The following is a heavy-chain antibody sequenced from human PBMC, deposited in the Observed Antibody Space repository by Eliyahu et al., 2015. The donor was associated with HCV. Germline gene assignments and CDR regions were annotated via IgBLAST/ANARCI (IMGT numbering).Heavy chain of an antibody. Sequence: QVQLQQWGAGLLKPSETLSLTCAXYGGSFSGYYWSWIRQPPGKGLEWIGEINHSGSTNYNPSLKSRVTISVDTSKNQFSLKLSSVTAADTAVYYCARGGLYGMDVWGQGTTVTVSS. V-gene: IGHV4-34*01. CDR2: INHSGST. J-gene: IGHJ6*02. CDR3: ARGGLYGMDV. CDR1: GGSFSGYY.